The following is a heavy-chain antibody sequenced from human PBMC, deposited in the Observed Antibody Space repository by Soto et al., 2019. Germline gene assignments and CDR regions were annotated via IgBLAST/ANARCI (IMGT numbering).Heavy chain of an antibody. CDR3: ASHFTGVLVLGTSPPGGDNYGWDV. D-gene: IGHD2-15*01. V-gene: IGHV1-69*02. CDR1: GGTFSRYT. Sequence: QVQLGQSGAEVKKPGSSVKVSCKAAGGTFSRYTFTWVRQAPGQGLEWMGRIITIVDIPNYAQNFQGRVTVTADKSTSTAYMELSSLTSDDTAVYYCASHFTGVLVLGTSPPGGDNYGWDVWGQGTTVSVS. CDR2: IITIVDIP. J-gene: IGHJ6*02.